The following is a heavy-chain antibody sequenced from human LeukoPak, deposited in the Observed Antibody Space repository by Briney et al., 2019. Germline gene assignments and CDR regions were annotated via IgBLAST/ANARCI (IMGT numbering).Heavy chain of an antibody. CDR3: ARYTTAGYSSGWYGPSFDY. V-gene: IGHV3-7*01. CDR2: IKQDGSEK. CDR1: GFTFSSYW. Sequence: GGSLRLSCAASGFTFSSYWMNWVRQAPGKGLEWVANIKQDGSEKYYVDSVKGRFTISRDNAKNSLYLQMNSLRAEDAAVYYCARYTTAGYSSGWYGPSFDYWGQGTLVTVSS. J-gene: IGHJ4*02. D-gene: IGHD6-19*01.